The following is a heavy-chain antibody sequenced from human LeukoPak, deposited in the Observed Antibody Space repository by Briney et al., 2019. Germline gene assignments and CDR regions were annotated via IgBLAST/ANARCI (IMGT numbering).Heavy chain of an antibody. J-gene: IGHJ4*02. Sequence: SETLSLTCTVSGGSVSNSRVYWGWIRQTPGEGLEWIGSIYYNGRTYYTPSLESRVTISVDSPKNQFSLKLSSVTAADTAVYYCARLWGYGYWGQGTLVTVSS. CDR1: GGSVSNSRVY. CDR2: IYYNGRT. D-gene: IGHD7-27*01. V-gene: IGHV4-39*01. CDR3: ARLWGYGY.